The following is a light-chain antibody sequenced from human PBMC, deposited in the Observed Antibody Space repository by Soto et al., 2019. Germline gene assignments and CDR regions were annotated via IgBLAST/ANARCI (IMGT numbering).Light chain of an antibody. CDR3: HQYGGSPTWT. CDR2: GAS. Sequence: EIVLTQSPGTLSLSPGERATLSCRASQTVSSSYLAWYQQKPGQAPRLLMYGASSRATGIPDRFSGSGSGTDFSLTISRLEPEDFAVYYCHQYGGSPTWTFGQGTKVKNK. V-gene: IGKV3-20*01. CDR1: QTVSSSY. J-gene: IGKJ1*01.